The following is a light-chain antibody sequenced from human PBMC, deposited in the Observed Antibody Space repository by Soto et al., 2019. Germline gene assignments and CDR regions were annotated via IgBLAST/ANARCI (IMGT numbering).Light chain of an antibody. CDR2: DAS. CDR3: QQRSNWPPVWT. J-gene: IGKJ1*01. V-gene: IGKV3-11*01. CDR1: QSVSSY. Sequence: EIVLTQSPATLSLSPGERATLSCRASQSVSSYLAWYQQKPGQAPRLLIYDASNRATGIPARFSGSGSGTDFTLTISSLEPEDFAVYYCQQRSNWPPVWTCGQGTKV.